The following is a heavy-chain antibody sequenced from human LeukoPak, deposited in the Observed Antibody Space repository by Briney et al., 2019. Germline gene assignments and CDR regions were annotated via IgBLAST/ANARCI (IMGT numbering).Heavy chain of an antibody. J-gene: IGHJ5*02. V-gene: IGHV3-21*01. Sequence: GGSLRLSCAASGFTFSSYSMNWVRQAPGKGLEWVSSISSSSYIYYADSVKGRFTISRDNAKNSLYLQMNSLRAEDTAVYYCAREAVAAAHGFDPWGQGTLVTVSS. CDR2: ISSSSYI. CDR1: GFTFSSYS. CDR3: AREAVAAAHGFDP. D-gene: IGHD6-13*01.